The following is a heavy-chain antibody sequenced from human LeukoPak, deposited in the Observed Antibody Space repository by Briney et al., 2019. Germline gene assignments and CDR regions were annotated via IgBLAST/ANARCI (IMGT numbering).Heavy chain of an antibody. J-gene: IGHJ2*01. CDR1: GYIFITYG. Sequence: ASVKVSCKTSGYIFITYGISWVRQAPGQGLEWMGWIGAYNGNTNYAQKLQGRVTMTTDTSTSTAYMELRSLRSDDTAVYYCARGYGDFNYWYFDLWGRGTLVTVSS. CDR2: IGAYNGNT. D-gene: IGHD4-17*01. CDR3: ARGYGDFNYWYFDL. V-gene: IGHV1-18*01.